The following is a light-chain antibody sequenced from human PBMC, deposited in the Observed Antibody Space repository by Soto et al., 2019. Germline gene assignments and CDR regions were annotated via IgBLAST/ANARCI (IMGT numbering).Light chain of an antibody. CDR3: QQYTGPPKT. CDR2: GAS. Sequence: ILLTPSPFTLSLSTGKIATLSCMSSQSVSNNYLAWYQQKPGQAPRLLIYGASNRATGIPDRFSGSGSGTDFTLTITRLEPEDSAVYFCQQYTGPPKTFGQGTRLEIK. CDR1: QSVSNNY. J-gene: IGKJ5*01. V-gene: IGKV3-20*01.